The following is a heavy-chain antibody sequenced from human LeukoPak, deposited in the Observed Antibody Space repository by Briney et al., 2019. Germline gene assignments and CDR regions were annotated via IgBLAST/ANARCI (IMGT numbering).Heavy chain of an antibody. CDR3: AKDRLLNCRGDCYIFDY. Sequence: EGSLRLSCAASGFIFSSYGMNWVRQAPGKGLEWVSSISVSGGSTFYADSVKGRFTISRDNSKNTLYLQLNGLRTEDAALYYCAKDRLLNCRGDCYIFDYWGQGTLVTVSS. J-gene: IGHJ4*02. CDR2: ISVSGGST. CDR1: GFIFSSYG. D-gene: IGHD2-21*01. V-gene: IGHV3-23*01.